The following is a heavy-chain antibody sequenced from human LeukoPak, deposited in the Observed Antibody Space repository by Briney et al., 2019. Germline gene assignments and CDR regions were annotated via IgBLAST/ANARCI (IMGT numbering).Heavy chain of an antibody. Sequence: VGSLRLSCAASGFAFSSYWMSWVRQAPGKGLEWVANIKQDGSEKYYVDSVKGRFTISRDNAKNSLYLQMNSLRAEDTAVYYCAGRSGRKGFDYWGQGTLVTVSS. V-gene: IGHV3-7*01. J-gene: IGHJ4*02. D-gene: IGHD1-26*01. CDR1: GFAFSSYW. CDR3: AGRSGRKGFDY. CDR2: IKQDGSEK.